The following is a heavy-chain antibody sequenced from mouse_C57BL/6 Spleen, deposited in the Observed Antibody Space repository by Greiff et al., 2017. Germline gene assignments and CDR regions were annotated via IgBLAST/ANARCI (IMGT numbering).Heavy chain of an antibody. J-gene: IGHJ2*01. V-gene: IGHV1-9*01. CDR3: ARFYYYGSSYGYFDY. Sequence: VKLMESGAELLKPGASVKLSCKATGYTFTGYWIEWVKQRPGHGLEWIGEILPGRGSTNYNEKFKGKATFTADTSSNTAYMQLSSLTTEDSAIYYCARFYYYGSSYGYFDYWGQGTTLTVSS. D-gene: IGHD1-1*01. CDR2: ILPGRGST. CDR1: GYTFTGYW.